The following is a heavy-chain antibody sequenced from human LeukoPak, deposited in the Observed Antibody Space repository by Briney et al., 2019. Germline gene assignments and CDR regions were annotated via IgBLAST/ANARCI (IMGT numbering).Heavy chain of an antibody. CDR3: ARELTTVRRYYGMDV. V-gene: IGHV3-53*01. CDR1: GFTVSSNY. D-gene: IGHD4-11*01. J-gene: IGHJ6*02. Sequence: GGSLRLSCAASGFTVSSNYMSWVRQAPGKGLEWVSVIYSGGSTYYADSVKGRFTISRDNSKNTLYLQMNSLRAEDTAVYYCARELTTVRRYYGMDVWGQGTTVTVSS. CDR2: IYSGGST.